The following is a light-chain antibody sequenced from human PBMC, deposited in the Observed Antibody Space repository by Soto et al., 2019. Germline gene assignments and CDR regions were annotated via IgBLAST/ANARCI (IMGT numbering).Light chain of an antibody. CDR2: GAS. V-gene: IGKV3-15*01. J-gene: IGKJ1*01. Sequence: EIVMTQSPATLSVSPGERATLSCRASQSVSSNLAWYQQKPGQAPRLLIYGASTRATAIPARFSGRGSGTEFTLTISSLKSEDFAVDSCQQYNNWPRTFGQGTKVDIK. CDR1: QSVSSN. CDR3: QQYNNWPRT.